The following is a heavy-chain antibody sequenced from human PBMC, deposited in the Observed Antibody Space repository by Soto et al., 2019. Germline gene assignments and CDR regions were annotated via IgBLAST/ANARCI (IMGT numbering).Heavy chain of an antibody. J-gene: IGHJ5*02. CDR2: INPSGGST. CDR1: GYTFTSYY. D-gene: IGHD3-10*01. V-gene: IGHV1-46*01. CDR3: ARDRRITMVRGVIITGFDP. Sequence: ASVKVSCKASGYTFTSYYMHWVRQAPGQGLEWMGIINPSGGSTSYAQKFQGRVTMTRDTSTSTVYMELSSLRSEDTAVYYCARDRRITMVRGVIITGFDPWGQGTLVTVSS.